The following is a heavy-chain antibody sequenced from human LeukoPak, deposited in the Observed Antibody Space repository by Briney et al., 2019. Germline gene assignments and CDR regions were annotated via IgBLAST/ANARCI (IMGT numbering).Heavy chain of an antibody. V-gene: IGHV1-18*01. J-gene: IGHJ6*03. CDR3: ARSSGTTYYYYYYMDV. Sequence: GASVKVSCKASGYTFTSYGISWVRQAPRQGLEWMGWISAYNGNTNYAQKLQGRVTMTTDTSTSTAYMELRSLRSDDTAVYYCARSSGTTYYYYYYMDVWGKGTTVTVSS. CDR1: GYTFTSYG. CDR2: ISAYNGNT. D-gene: IGHD1/OR15-1a*01.